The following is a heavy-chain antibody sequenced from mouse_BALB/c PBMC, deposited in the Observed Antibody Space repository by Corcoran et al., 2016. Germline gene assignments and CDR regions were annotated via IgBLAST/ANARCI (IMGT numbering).Heavy chain of an antibody. CDR2: INTYTGEP. Sequence: QIQLVQSGPELKKPGETVKISCKASGYTFTNYGMNWVKQAPGKGLKWMGWINTYTGEPTYADDFKGRFAFSLETSASTAYLQINNLKNEDTATYFCARWYGKGYFDSGGQGTTLTVSS. CDR1: GYTFTNYG. V-gene: IGHV9-3-1*01. J-gene: IGHJ2*01. D-gene: IGHD2-10*02. CDR3: ARWYGKGYFDS.